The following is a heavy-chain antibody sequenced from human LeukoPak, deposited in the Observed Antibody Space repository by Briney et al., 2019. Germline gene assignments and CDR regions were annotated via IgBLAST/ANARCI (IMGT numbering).Heavy chain of an antibody. Sequence: GGSLRLSCATSGFTFSTYSMNWVRQAPGKGLEWISYIISSSSVIYYADSVKGRFTISRDNAKSSLYLQMNSLRAEDTAVYYCTRARPGYDTPPYYFDFWGQGTLVTVSS. D-gene: IGHD3-16*01. CDR3: TRARPGYDTPPYYFDF. CDR1: GFTFSTYS. V-gene: IGHV3-48*01. J-gene: IGHJ4*02. CDR2: IISSSSVI.